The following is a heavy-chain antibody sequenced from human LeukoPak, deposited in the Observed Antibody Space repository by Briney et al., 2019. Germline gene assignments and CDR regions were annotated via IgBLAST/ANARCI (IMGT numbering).Heavy chain of an antibody. D-gene: IGHD6-6*01. CDR2: INPNSGGT. CDR3: ARDPTARGRNDY. J-gene: IGHJ4*02. Sequence: ASVKVSCKASGYTFTGYYMHWVRQAPGQGLEWMGWINPNSGGTNYAQKFQGRVTMTRDTSISTAYMELSRLRSDDTAVYYCARDPTARGRNDYWGQGTLVTVSS. V-gene: IGHV1-2*02. CDR1: GYTFTGYY.